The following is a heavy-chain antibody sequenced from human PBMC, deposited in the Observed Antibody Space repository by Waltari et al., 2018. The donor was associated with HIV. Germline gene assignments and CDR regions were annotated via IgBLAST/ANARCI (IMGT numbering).Heavy chain of an antibody. CDR1: GFNFRNYN. V-gene: IGHV3-21*01. J-gene: IGHJ4*02. Sequence: DVQLVESGGGLVKPGGSLRLSCTASGFNFRNYNMNWVRQAPGKVLEWVSSISSTSSHIFYANAVRGRFTISRDNSKNSLYLQMKSLTADDTAVYYCATDLLDFWGQGTLVIVSS. CDR2: ISSTSSHI. CDR3: ATDLLDF.